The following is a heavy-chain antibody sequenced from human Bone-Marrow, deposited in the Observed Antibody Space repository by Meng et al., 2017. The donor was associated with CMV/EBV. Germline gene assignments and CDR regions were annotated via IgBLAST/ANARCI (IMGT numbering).Heavy chain of an antibody. Sequence: GESLKISCAASGFTFSSYSMNWVRQAPGKGLEWVSSISSSSSYIYYADSVKGRFTISRDNAKNSLYLQMNSLRAEDTAVYYCARDGVTIFGVVIGVNWFDPWGQGTLVTVPS. V-gene: IGHV3-21*01. J-gene: IGHJ5*02. CDR3: ARDGVTIFGVVIGVNWFDP. CDR2: ISSSSSYI. CDR1: GFTFSSYS. D-gene: IGHD3-3*01.